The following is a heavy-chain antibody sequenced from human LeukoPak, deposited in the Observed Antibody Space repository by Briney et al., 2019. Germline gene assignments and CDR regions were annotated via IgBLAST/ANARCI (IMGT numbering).Heavy chain of an antibody. CDR2: INPKSGGT. D-gene: IGHD3-9*01. CDR1: GGTFSSYA. CDR3: AKDPRWYYDILTPYYYYMDV. V-gene: IGHV1-2*02. J-gene: IGHJ6*03. Sequence: ASVKVSCKASGGTFSSYAISWVRQAPGQGLEWMGWINPKSGGTNYAQKFQGRVTMTRDTSISTAYMDMSSLRSDDTAVYYCAKDPRWYYDILTPYYYYMDVWGKGTTVTVSS.